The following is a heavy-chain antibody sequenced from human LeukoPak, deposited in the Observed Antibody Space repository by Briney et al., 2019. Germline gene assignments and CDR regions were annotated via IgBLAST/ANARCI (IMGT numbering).Heavy chain of an antibody. D-gene: IGHD3-22*01. Sequence: SETLSLTCAVYGGSFSGYYWSWIRQPPGKGLEWMGEINHSGSTNYNPSLKSRVTISVDTSKNQFSLKLSSVTAADTAVYYCARDLLGYDSSGYYSDWGQGTLVTVSS. CDR2: INHSGST. CDR1: GGSFSGYY. J-gene: IGHJ4*02. CDR3: ARDLLGYDSSGYYSD. V-gene: IGHV4-34*01.